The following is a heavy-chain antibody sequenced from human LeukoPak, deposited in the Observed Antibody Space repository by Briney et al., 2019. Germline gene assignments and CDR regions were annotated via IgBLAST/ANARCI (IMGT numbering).Heavy chain of an antibody. Sequence: ASVKVSCKASGYTFTSYDINWVRQATGQGLEWMGWMNPNSGNTGYAQKFQGRVTMTRNTSISTAYMELSSLRSEDTAVYYCARGTYYDILTGSRGAFDIWGQGTMVTVSS. CDR3: ARGTYYDILTGSRGAFDI. J-gene: IGHJ3*02. D-gene: IGHD3-9*01. CDR1: GYTFTSYD. V-gene: IGHV1-8*01. CDR2: MNPNSGNT.